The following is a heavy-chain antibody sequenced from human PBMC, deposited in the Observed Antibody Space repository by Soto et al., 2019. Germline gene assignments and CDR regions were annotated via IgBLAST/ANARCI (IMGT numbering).Heavy chain of an antibody. D-gene: IGHD1-26*01. Sequence: TSETRSLTCTFSGGSIIAYYWSWIRQPPGKGLEWIGHIYYSGSTNYSPSLKSRVSISIDTSKRQFSLNLRSVTAADTAVYYCARVGSGSYYDFNWFDPWGQGKVVTVSS. CDR2: IYYSGST. CDR1: GGSIIAYY. J-gene: IGHJ5*02. CDR3: ARVGSGSYYDFNWFDP. V-gene: IGHV4-59*01.